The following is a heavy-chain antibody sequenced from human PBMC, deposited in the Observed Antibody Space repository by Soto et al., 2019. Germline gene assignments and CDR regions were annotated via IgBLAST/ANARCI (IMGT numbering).Heavy chain of an antibody. CDR3: ARRGPDLYYFDY. Sequence: GGSLRLSCAASGFTFSSYAMHWVRQAPGKGLEWVAVISYDGSNKYYADSVKGRFTISRDNSKNTLYLQMNSLRAEDTAVYYCARRGPDLYYFDYWGQGTQVTVSS. CDR1: GFTFSSYA. CDR2: ISYDGSNK. D-gene: IGHD3-10*01. V-gene: IGHV3-30-3*01. J-gene: IGHJ4*02.